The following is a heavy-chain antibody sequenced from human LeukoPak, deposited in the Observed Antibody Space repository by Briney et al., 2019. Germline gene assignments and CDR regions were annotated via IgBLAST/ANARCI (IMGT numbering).Heavy chain of an antibody. CDR2: IRYDGSNK. J-gene: IGHJ4*02. V-gene: IGHV3-30*02. Sequence: GGSLRLSCAASGFTFSSYGMHWVRQAPGKGLEWVAFIRYDGSNKYYADSVKGRFTISRDNSKNTLYLQMNSLRAEDTAVYYCAKAALAYSSIAARFDYWGQGTLVTVSS. CDR1: GFTFSSYG. D-gene: IGHD6-6*01. CDR3: AKAALAYSSIAARFDY.